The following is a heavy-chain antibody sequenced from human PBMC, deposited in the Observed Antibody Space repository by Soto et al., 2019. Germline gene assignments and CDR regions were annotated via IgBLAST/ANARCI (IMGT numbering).Heavy chain of an antibody. D-gene: IGHD6-13*01. Sequence: PAETLSLTCTVSGSSISSYFWHWIRQPPGKGLEWIGYIYYSGSTSYNPSLKSRVTISVDTSKNQFFLKVNSVTAADTAVYYCARGTLTAAGLFDFWGQGTLVTVS. CDR3: ARGTLTAAGLFDF. CDR1: GSSISSYF. V-gene: IGHV4-59*01. J-gene: IGHJ4*02. CDR2: IYYSGST.